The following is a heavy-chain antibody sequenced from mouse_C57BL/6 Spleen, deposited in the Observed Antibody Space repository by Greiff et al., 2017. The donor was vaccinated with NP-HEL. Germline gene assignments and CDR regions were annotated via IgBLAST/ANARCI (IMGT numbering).Heavy chain of an antibody. CDR2: IDPEDGDT. J-gene: IGHJ3*01. D-gene: IGHD2-4*01. CDR3: TIHDDYDDAWFAY. CDR1: GFNIKDYY. Sequence: VQLQQSGAELVRPGASVKLSCTASGFNIKDYYMHWVKQRPEQGLEWIGRIDPEDGDTEYAPKFQGKATMTADTSSNTAYLQLSSLTSEDTAVYYGTIHDDYDDAWFAYWGQGTLVTVSA. V-gene: IGHV14-1*01.